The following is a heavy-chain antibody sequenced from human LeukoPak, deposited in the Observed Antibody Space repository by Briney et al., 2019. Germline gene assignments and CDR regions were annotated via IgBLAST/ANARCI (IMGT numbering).Heavy chain of an antibody. Sequence: GGSLRLSCAASGFTVSSNYMSWVRLAPGKGLEWVSVIYSGGSTYYADSVKGRFTISRDNSKNTLYLQMNSLTAEDTAVYYCVRGATGYSFADYWGQGTLVSVSS. D-gene: IGHD1-26*01. V-gene: IGHV3-66*01. J-gene: IGHJ4*02. CDR3: VRGATGYSFADY. CDR2: IYSGGST. CDR1: GFTVSSNY.